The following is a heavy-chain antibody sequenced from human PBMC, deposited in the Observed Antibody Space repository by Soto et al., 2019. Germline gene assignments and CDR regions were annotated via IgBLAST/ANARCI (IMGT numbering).Heavy chain of an antibody. V-gene: IGHV1-69*05. Sequence: QVQLVQSGAEVKKPGSSVKVSCKASGGTFSSYAISWVRQAPGQGLEWMGGVIPIFVTANYAKKFQGRVTITPDESTSTAYMELSSLRSEDTAVYYCARHVPAAGYYYGMDVWGQGTTVTVSS. CDR3: ARHVPAAGYYYGMDV. D-gene: IGHD2-2*01. J-gene: IGHJ6*02. CDR1: GGTFSSYA. CDR2: VIPIFVTA.